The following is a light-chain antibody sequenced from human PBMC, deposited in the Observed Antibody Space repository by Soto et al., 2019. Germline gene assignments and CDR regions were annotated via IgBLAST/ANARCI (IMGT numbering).Light chain of an antibody. CDR3: AAWDASLGGVYV. Sequence: QSVLTQPPSASGPPGQRVTISCSGSRSSIGSNTVNWYQHLPGSAPKLLIYSNNHRPSGVPDRFSASKAGASASLAISGLQSEDEGDYYCAAWDASLGGVYVFGSGTKVTVL. CDR2: SNN. CDR1: RSSIGSNT. V-gene: IGLV1-44*01. J-gene: IGLJ1*01.